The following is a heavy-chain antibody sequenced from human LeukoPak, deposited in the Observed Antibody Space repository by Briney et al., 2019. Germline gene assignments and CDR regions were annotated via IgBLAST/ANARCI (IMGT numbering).Heavy chain of an antibody. D-gene: IGHD6-13*01. V-gene: IGHV4-34*01. CDR2: INHNGST. CDR1: GGSFSGYY. J-gene: IGHJ3*02. Sequence: SETLSLTCAVYGGSFSGYYWSWIRQPPGKGLEWIGEINHNGSTNYNPSLKSRVTISVDTSKNQFSLKLSSVTAADTAVYYCASSSCHAFDIWGQGTMVTVSS. CDR3: ASSSCHAFDI.